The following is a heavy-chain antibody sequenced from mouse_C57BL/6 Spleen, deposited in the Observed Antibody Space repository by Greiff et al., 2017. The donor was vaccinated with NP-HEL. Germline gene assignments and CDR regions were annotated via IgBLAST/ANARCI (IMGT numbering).Heavy chain of an antibody. V-gene: IGHV3-6*01. J-gene: IGHJ3*01. CDR3: AKFITTVDAWFAY. CDR1: GYSITSGYY. Sequence: DVQLQESGPGLVKPSQSLSLTCSVTGYSITSGYYWNWIRQFPGNKLEWMGYISYDGSNNYNPSLKNRISITRDTSKNQFFLKLNSVTTVDTATYYCAKFITTVDAWFAYWGQGTLVTVSA. D-gene: IGHD1-1*01. CDR2: ISYDGSN.